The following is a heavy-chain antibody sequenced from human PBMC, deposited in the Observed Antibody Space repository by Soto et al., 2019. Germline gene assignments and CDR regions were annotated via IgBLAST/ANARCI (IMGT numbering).Heavy chain of an antibody. V-gene: IGHV3-9*01. CDR3: AKDISYYDSSGYLDY. Sequence: EVQLVESGGDLGQPGKSLRLSCAASGFAFADFAMHWVRQAPGKGLEWISGISWNSAIIGYADSVKGRFTISRDNAKNSLYLQMTSLRAEDTALYYCAKDISYYDSSGYLDYWGQGVVVTVSA. D-gene: IGHD3-22*01. CDR2: ISWNSAII. CDR1: GFAFADFA. J-gene: IGHJ4*02.